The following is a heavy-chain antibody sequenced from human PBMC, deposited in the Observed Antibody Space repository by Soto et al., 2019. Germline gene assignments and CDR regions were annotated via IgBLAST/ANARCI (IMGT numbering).Heavy chain of an antibody. V-gene: IGHV4-39*01. CDR3: ARPHYYDSSGYYKDDY. CDR1: GGSISSSSYY. D-gene: IGHD3-22*01. Sequence: SETLSLTCTVSGGSISSSSYYWGWIRQPPGKGLEWIGSIYYSGSTYYNPSLKSRVTISVDTSKNQFSLKLSSVTAADTAVYYCARPHYYDSSGYYKDDYWGQGTLVTVSS. J-gene: IGHJ4*02. CDR2: IYYSGST.